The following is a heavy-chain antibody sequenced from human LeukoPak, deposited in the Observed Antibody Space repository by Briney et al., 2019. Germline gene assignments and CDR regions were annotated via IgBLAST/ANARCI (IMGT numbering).Heavy chain of an antibody. D-gene: IGHD4-17*01. CDR1: GGSISSYY. CDR2: IYYSGST. CDR3: ARATVTPLYFYYYMDV. Sequence: PSGTLSLTCTVSGGSISSYYWTWIRQPPGKGLEWIGYIYYSGSTNYNPSLKSRVTISVDTSKNQFSLKLSSVTAADTAVYYCARATVTPLYFYYYMDVWGKGTTVTISS. V-gene: IGHV4-59*01. J-gene: IGHJ6*03.